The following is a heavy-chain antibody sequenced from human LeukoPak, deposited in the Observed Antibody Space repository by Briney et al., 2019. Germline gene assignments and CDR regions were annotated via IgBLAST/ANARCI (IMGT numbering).Heavy chain of an antibody. Sequence: GGSLRLSCAASGFTFSDYYMSWIRQAPGKGLGWVSYISSSGSTIYYADSVKGRFTISRDNAKNSLYLQMNSLRAEDTAIYYCARDSKTYYYGSGTLGGDWGQGTLVTVSS. CDR1: GFTFSDYY. D-gene: IGHD3-10*01. V-gene: IGHV3-11*01. J-gene: IGHJ4*02. CDR3: ARDSKTYYYGSGTLGGD. CDR2: ISSSGSTI.